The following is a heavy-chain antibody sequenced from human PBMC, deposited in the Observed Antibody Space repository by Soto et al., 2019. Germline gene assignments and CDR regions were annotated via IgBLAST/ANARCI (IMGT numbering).Heavy chain of an antibody. CDR1: GFSFRNFA. CDR2: ISDSGSHI. J-gene: IGHJ3*02. D-gene: IGHD2-15*01. CDR3: AKGGSPYFNDDPFDI. Sequence: GGSLRLSCVAPGFSFRNFAMSWIRQAPGKGLEWISGISDSGSHIYYADSVRGRFTISRDNPKITLYLQMDSLRVNDTAIYYCAKGGSPYFNDDPFDIWGQGTMVTVSS. V-gene: IGHV3-23*01.